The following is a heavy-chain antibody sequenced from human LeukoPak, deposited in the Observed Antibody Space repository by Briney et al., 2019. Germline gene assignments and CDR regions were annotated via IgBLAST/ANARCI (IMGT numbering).Heavy chain of an antibody. CDR3: ARDYVVVSSFDI. J-gene: IGHJ3*02. Sequence: KPGGSLRLSCAASGFTFSSYSMNWVRQAPGKGLEWVSSISSSSSYIYYADSVKGRCTISRDNAKNSRYLQMNSLRAEDTAVYYCARDYVVVSSFDIWGQGTMVTVSS. V-gene: IGHV3-21*04. D-gene: IGHD2-2*01. CDR1: GFTFSSYS. CDR2: ISSSSSYI.